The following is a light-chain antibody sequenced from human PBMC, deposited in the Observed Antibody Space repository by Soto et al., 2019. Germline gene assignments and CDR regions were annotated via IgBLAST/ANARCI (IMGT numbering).Light chain of an antibody. CDR3: LQDFNYPRT. J-gene: IGKJ1*01. Sequence: AIQMTQSPSSMSASVGDRVTSTCRASQGIRNDLGWYQQKPGKAPRLLIYAASSLQSGVPSRFSGSGAGTDFTLTISSLQPEDFATYYCLQDFNYPRTFGQGTKVEV. CDR2: AAS. CDR1: QGIRND. V-gene: IGKV1-6*01.